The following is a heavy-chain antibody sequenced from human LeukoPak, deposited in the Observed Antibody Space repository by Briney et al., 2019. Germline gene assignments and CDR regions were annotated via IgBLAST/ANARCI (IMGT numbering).Heavy chain of an antibody. CDR2: IWYDGSNK. CDR3: ARWRYYDSSGYPVDY. CDR1: GFTFSSYG. D-gene: IGHD3-22*01. Sequence: PGRSLRLSCAASGFTFSSYGMHWVRQAPGKGLEWVAVIWYDGSNKYYADSVKGRFTISRDNSKNTLYLQMNRLRAEDTAVYYCARWRYYDSSGYPVDYWGQGTLVTVSS. J-gene: IGHJ4*02. V-gene: IGHV3-33*01.